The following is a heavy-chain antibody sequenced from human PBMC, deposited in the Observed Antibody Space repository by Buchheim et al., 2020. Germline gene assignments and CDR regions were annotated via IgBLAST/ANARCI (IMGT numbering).Heavy chain of an antibody. Sequence: QVQLQQWGTGLWKPSETLSLTCAVSGGSLSGYYWTWIRQPPGKGLEWIGHINHSGTTNYSPSLKSRITMSVDTSKNQFSLQLSSVTAADTAIYYCVRHYYGLGTHTKYNWLDTWGQGTL. J-gene: IGHJ4*02. CDR2: INHSGTT. CDR1: GGSLSGYY. CDR3: VRHYYGLGTHTKYNWLDT. V-gene: IGHV4-34*02. D-gene: IGHD3-10*01.